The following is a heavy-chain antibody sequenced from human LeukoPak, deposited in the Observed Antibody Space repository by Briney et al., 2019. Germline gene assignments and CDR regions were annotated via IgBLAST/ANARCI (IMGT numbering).Heavy chain of an antibody. D-gene: IGHD1-26*01. CDR3: ARDNNFLGATFYWYFDL. CDR2: MNPNSGNT. CDR1: GYTFTSYD. V-gene: IGHV1-8*01. Sequence: ASVTVSCTASGYTFTSYDINWVRQAPGQGLEWMGWMNPNSGNTGYAQKLQGRVTMTTDTSTSTAYMELRSLRSDDTAVYYCARDNNFLGATFYWYFDLWGRGTLVTVSS. J-gene: IGHJ2*01.